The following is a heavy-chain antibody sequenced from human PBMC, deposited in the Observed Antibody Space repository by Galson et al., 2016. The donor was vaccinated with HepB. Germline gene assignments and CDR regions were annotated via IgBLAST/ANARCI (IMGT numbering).Heavy chain of an antibody. CDR3: VRGVSGSYGFDF. D-gene: IGHD3-10*01. Sequence: TLSLTCDVSGASVTSTNWWSWVRQPPGKGLEWIGEIYHSGYTNCNPSLKSRVTVSLDKPKNQVSLKLTSVTAADTAVYYCVRGVSGSYGFDFWGQGALVTVSS. J-gene: IGHJ4*02. V-gene: IGHV4-4*02. CDR1: GASVTSTNW. CDR2: IYHSGYT.